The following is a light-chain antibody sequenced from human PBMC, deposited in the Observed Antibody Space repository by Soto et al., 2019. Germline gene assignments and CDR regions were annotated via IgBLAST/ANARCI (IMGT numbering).Light chain of an antibody. V-gene: IGKV1-5*03. CDR3: QQYNDYSWT. CDR1: QSIGIW. J-gene: IGKJ1*01. Sequence: IQMTQSPSTLSASVGDRVAITCRASQSIGIWLAWYQKKPGKAPRFLIYKASTLQTGVPSRLSGSGSGTEFTLTISSLQPDDFATYYCQQYNDYSWTFSQGTKVEIK. CDR2: KAS.